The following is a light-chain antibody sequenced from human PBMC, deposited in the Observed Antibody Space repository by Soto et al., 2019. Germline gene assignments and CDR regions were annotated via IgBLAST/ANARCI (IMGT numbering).Light chain of an antibody. CDR3: QQYNNWPPWT. J-gene: IGKJ1*01. V-gene: IGKV3-15*01. CDR1: QSVSSY. CDR2: GAS. Sequence: EIVMTQSPATLSVSPGERATLSCRASQSVSSYLAWYQQKPGQAPRLLIYGASTRATGIPARFSGSGSGTEFTLTISSLQSEDFAAYYCQQYNNWPPWTFGQGTKVDIK.